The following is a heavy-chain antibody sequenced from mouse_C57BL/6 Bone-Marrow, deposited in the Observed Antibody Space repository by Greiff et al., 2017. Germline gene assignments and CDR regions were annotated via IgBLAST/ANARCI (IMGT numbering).Heavy chain of an antibody. CDR1: GFTFSDYG. CDR3: ASRGNFSGMDY. D-gene: IGHD6-2*01. Sequence: EVMLVESGGGLVKPGGSLKLSCAASGFTFSDYGMHWVRQAPEKGLEWVAYISSGSSTIYYADTVKGRFTISRDNAKNTLFLQMTSLRSEDTAMYYCASRGNFSGMDYWGQGTSVTVSS. CDR2: ISSGSSTI. V-gene: IGHV5-17*01. J-gene: IGHJ4*01.